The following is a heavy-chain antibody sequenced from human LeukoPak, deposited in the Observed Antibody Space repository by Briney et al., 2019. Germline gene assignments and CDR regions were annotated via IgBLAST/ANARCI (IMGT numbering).Heavy chain of an antibody. V-gene: IGHV3-30*01. CDR3: ARDRAHWAFDI. CDR1: GFTFSSYA. Sequence: GGSLRLSCAASGFTFSSYAMHWVRQAPGKGLEWVAVISYDGSNKYYADSVKGRFTISRDNSKNTLYLQMNSLRAEDTAVYYCARDRAHWAFDIWGQGTMVTVSS. J-gene: IGHJ3*02. CDR2: ISYDGSNK.